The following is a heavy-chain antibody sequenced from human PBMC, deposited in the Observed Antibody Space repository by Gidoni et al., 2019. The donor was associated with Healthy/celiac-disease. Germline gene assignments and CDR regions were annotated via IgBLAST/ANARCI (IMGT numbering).Heavy chain of an antibody. V-gene: IGHV1-69*01. CDR2: ISPIFGTA. J-gene: IGHJ5*02. CDR3: ARNPPYSSHMRFDP. CDR1: GGTFSSYA. Sequence: QVQLVQSGAEVKKPGSSVKVSCQASGGTFSSYAISWVRQAPGQGLEWMGGISPIFGTANYAQKFQGRVTITADESTSTAYMELSSLRSEDTAVYYCARNPPYSSHMRFDPWGQGTLVTVSS. D-gene: IGHD6-13*01.